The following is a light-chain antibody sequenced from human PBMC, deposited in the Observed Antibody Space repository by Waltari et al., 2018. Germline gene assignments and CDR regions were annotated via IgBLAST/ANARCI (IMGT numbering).Light chain of an antibody. CDR2: AAS. CDR1: QGISSY. Sequence: AIRMTQSPSSLSASTGDRVTITCRASQGISSYLAWYQQKPGKAPKLLIHAASTLHNGVPSRFSGSGSGTDFTLTISCLQFEDFATYYCQQYYSYPRTFGQGTKVEIK. J-gene: IGKJ1*01. V-gene: IGKV1-8*01. CDR3: QQYYSYPRT.